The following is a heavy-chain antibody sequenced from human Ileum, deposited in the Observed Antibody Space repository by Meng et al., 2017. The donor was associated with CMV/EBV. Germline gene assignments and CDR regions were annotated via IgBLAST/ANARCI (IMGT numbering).Heavy chain of an antibody. CDR3: AHSPGDCSSTSCYEADWFDP. CDR1: TSGVG. Sequence: TSGVGVGWSRQPPGKALEWLALIYWNDDKRYSPSLKSRLTITKDTSKNQVVLTMTNMDPVDTATYYCAHSPGDCSSTSCYEADWFDPWGQGTLVTVSS. D-gene: IGHD2-2*01. J-gene: IGHJ5*02. CDR2: IYWNDDK. V-gene: IGHV2-5*01.